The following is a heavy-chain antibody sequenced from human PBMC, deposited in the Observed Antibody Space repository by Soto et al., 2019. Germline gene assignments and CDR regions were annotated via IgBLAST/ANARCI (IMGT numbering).Heavy chain of an antibody. V-gene: IGHV5-10-1*01. CDR1: GYSFTSYW. CDR2: IDPSDSYT. Sequence: PGESLKISCKGSGYSFTSYWISWVRQMPGKGLEWMGRIDPSDSYTNYSPSFQGHVTISADKSISTAYLQWSSLKASDTAMYYCASGTIAAVNYYYGMDVWGQGTTVTFSS. CDR3: ASGTIAAVNYYYGMDV. D-gene: IGHD6-13*01. J-gene: IGHJ6*02.